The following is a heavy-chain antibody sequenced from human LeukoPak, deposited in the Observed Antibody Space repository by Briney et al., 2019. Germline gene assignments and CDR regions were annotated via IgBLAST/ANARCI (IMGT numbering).Heavy chain of an antibody. CDR2: IYYSGST. D-gene: IGHD3-22*01. Sequence: SETLSLTCTVSGGSISSSSYYWGWIRQPPGKGLEWIGSIYYSGSTYYNPSLKSRVTISVDTSKNQLSLKLSSVTAADTAIYYCAREMYDSGGYRVSYFEDWGQGTLVTVSS. J-gene: IGHJ4*02. CDR1: GGSISSSSYY. CDR3: AREMYDSGGYRVSYFED. V-gene: IGHV4-39*07.